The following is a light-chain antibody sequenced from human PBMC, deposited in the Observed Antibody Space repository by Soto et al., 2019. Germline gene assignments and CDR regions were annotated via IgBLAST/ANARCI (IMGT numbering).Light chain of an antibody. CDR1: SSNIGAGYD. CDR2: GNS. Sequence: QSVLTQPPSVSGAPGQRVTISCTGSSSNIGAGYDVHWYQQLPGTAPKLLIYGNSNRPSGVPDRFSGSKSGTSASLAITGLQGEDEADYYCHSYDSSLSGGVFGGGTKVTVL. J-gene: IGLJ3*02. V-gene: IGLV1-40*01. CDR3: HSYDSSLSGGV.